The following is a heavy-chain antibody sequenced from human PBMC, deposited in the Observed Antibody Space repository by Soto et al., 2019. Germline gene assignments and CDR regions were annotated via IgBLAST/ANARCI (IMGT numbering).Heavy chain of an antibody. CDR1: GGSISSGVYY. CDR3: ARALTGYSVSNWFDP. Sequence: QVQLQESGPGLVKPSQTLSLTCTVSGGSISSGVYYCRWIRQHPVKGLEWIGDIYYSGSIYHTPSLDSRVTLSVDTAETQFSLRMSSVTAAHTSVYYCARALTGYSVSNWFDPWGQGTLVTVSA. D-gene: IGHD2-15*01. CDR2: IYYSGSI. J-gene: IGHJ5*02. V-gene: IGHV4-31*03.